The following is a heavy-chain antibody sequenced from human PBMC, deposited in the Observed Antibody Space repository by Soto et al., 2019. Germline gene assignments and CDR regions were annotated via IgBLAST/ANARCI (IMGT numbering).Heavy chain of an antibody. CDR1: GFTFSTYA. D-gene: IGHD6-13*01. CDR3: AKGLSSRWLRDAFDI. CDR2: ISGSGDST. Sequence: GGSLRLSCAASGFTFSTYAMSWVRQAPGKGLEWVSAISGSGDSTYYADSVKGRFTISRDNSKNTLYLQMNSLRAEDTAVYYCAKGLSSRWLRDAFDIWGQGTMVTVSS. V-gene: IGHV3-23*01. J-gene: IGHJ3*02.